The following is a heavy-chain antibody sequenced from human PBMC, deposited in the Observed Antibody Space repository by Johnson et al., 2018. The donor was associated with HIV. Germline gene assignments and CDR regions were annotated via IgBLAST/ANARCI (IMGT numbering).Heavy chain of an antibody. D-gene: IGHD2-15*01. CDR2: ISSSGSTI. CDR1: GFTFSDYY. V-gene: IGHV3-11*01. CDR3: ARDPEYCSGGSCYAAFDI. J-gene: IGHJ3*02. Sequence: QVQLVESGGGLVQPGRSLRLSCAASGFTFSDYYMSWIRQAPGKGLEWVSYISSSGSTIYYADSVKGRFTISRDNAKNSLYLQMNSLRAEDTALYYCARDPEYCSGGSCYAAFDIWGQGTMVTVSS.